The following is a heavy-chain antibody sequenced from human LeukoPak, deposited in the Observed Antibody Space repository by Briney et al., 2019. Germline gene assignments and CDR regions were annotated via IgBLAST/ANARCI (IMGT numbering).Heavy chain of an antibody. V-gene: IGHV4-59*12. CDR3: ARANVDTAMATDY. Sequence: SETLSLTCTVSGGSISSYYWSWIRQPPGKGLEWIGYIYYSGSTNYNPSLKSRVTISVDRSKNQFSLKLSSVTAADTAVYYCARANVDTAMATDYWGQGTLVTVSS. CDR1: GGSISSYY. D-gene: IGHD5-18*01. CDR2: IYYSGST. J-gene: IGHJ4*02.